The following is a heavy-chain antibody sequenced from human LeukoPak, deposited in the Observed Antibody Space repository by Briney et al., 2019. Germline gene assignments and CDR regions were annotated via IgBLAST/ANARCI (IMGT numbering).Heavy chain of an antibody. D-gene: IGHD1/OR15-1a*01. Sequence: GGSLRLSCATSGFTFSSYAMSWVRQAPGKGLEWVSAISGSGAATYYADSVKVRFTISRDNPKNTLYLQMNSLRAEDTAIYYCAKTGNNNEGSFDFWGQGTLVTVSS. CDR1: GFTFSSYA. V-gene: IGHV3-23*01. CDR3: AKTGNNNEGSFDF. CDR2: ISGSGAAT. J-gene: IGHJ4*02.